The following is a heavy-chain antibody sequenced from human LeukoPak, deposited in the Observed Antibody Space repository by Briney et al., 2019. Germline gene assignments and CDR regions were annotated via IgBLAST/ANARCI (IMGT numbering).Heavy chain of an antibody. CDR3: ARVGAAAGSLDY. CDR2: IYYSGST. CDR1: GGSVSSGSYY. D-gene: IGHD6-13*01. J-gene: IGHJ4*02. V-gene: IGHV4-61*01. Sequence: ASETLSLTCTVSGGSVSSGSYYWSWIRQPPGKELEWIGYIYYSGSTNYNPSLKSRVTISVDTSKNQFSLKLSSVTAADTAVYYCARVGAAAGSLDYWGQGTLVTVSS.